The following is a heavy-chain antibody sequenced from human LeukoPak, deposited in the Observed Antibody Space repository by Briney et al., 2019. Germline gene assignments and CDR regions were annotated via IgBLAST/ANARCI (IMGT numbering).Heavy chain of an antibody. CDR1: GFTFSSYA. CDR2: ISSNGGST. J-gene: IGHJ5*02. V-gene: IGHV3-64*01. D-gene: IGHD5-18*01. Sequence: GGSLRLSCAASGFTFSSYAMHWVRQAPGKGLEYVSAISSNGGSTYYANSVKGRFTISRDNSKNTLYLQMGSLRAEDMAVYYCARDGGYRYASRFWFDPWGQGTLVTVSS. CDR3: ARDGGYRYASRFWFDP.